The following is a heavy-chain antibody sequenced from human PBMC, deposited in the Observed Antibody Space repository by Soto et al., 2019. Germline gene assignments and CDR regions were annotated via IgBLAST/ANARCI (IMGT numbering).Heavy chain of an antibody. CDR2: IYYSGST. J-gene: IGHJ5*02. CDR1: CGSISSGDYY. CDR3: ARDAGVVVAATPSWFDP. Sequence: SETLSLTCTVSCGSISSGDYYCSWSRQPPGKGLEWIGYIYYSGSTYYNPSLKSRVTISVDTSKNQFSLKLSSVTAADTAVYYCARDAGVVVAATPSWFDPWGQGTLVTVSS. D-gene: IGHD2-15*01. V-gene: IGHV4-30-4*01.